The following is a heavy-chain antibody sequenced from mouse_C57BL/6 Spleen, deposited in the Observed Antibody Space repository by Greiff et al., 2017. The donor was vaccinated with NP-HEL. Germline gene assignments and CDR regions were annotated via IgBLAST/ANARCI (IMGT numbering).Heavy chain of an antibody. J-gene: IGHJ2*01. CDR2: IDPSDSYT. D-gene: IGHD1-3*01. CDR1: GYTFTSYW. Sequence: QVQLQQPGAELVMPGASVKLSCKASGYTFTSYWMHWVKQRPGQGLEWIGEIDPSDSYTNYNQKFKGKSTLTVDKSSSTAYMQLSSLTSEDSAVYYCARYAKIYYFDYWVQGTTLTVSS. V-gene: IGHV1-69*01. CDR3: ARYAKIYYFDY.